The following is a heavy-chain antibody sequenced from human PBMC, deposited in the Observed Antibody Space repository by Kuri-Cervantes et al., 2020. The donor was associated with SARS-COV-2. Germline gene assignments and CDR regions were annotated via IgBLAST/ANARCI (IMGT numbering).Heavy chain of an antibody. CDR1: GGSFSGYY. V-gene: IGHV4-34*01. J-gene: IGHJ4*02. CDR2: INHSGST. Sequence: SETLSLTCAVYGGSFSGYYWSWIRQPPGKGLEWIGEINHSGSTNYNPSLKSRVTISVDTSKNQFSLKLSSVTAADTAVYYCARGDGLTGSKGFYDYWGQGTLVTVSS. D-gene: IGHD3-9*01. CDR3: ARGDGLTGSKGFYDY.